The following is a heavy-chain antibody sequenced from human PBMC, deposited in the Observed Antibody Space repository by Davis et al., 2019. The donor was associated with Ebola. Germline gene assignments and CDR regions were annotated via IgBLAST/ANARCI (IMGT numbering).Heavy chain of an antibody. Sequence: GESLKISCAASGFTFSDYYMSWIRQAPGKGLEWVSHISSSGSTIYYADSVKGRFIISRDNAKNSLYLQMNSLRAEDTAVYYCARDWGITMVRGVIVNWGQGTLVTVSS. J-gene: IGHJ4*02. V-gene: IGHV3-11*01. D-gene: IGHD3-10*01. CDR2: ISSSGSTI. CDR3: ARDWGITMVRGVIVN. CDR1: GFTFSDYY.